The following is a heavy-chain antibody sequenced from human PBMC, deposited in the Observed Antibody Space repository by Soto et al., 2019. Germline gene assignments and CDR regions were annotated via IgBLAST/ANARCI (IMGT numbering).Heavy chain of an antibody. V-gene: IGHV4-59*01. J-gene: IGHJ4*02. CDR2: IYYNGTT. CDR1: GGSISSYY. CDR3: ARVLGYDFWSGYYDPAFFDY. Sequence: SETLSLTCTVSGGSISSYYWSWIRQPPGKGLEWIGYIYYNGTTNYNPSLKRRVNISVDTSKNQFSLKLSSVTAADTAVYYCARVLGYDFWSGYYDPAFFDYWGQGTLVTVSS. D-gene: IGHD3-3*01.